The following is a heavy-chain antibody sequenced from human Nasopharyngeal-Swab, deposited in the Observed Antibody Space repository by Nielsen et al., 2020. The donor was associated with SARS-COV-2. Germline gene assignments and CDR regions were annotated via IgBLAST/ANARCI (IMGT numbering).Heavy chain of an antibody. D-gene: IGHD5-18*01. CDR1: GFTFSSYA. CDR3: ATWMTAHFDY. V-gene: IGHV3-23*01. Sequence: GGSLRLSCAASGFTFSSYAMSWVRQAPGQGLEWVSTVDYDGVSTHYADSVEGRFIISRDNSKNTVYLQIKSLGVEDSAVYYCATWMTAHFDYWGQGTLVT. J-gene: IGHJ4*02. CDR2: VDYDGVST.